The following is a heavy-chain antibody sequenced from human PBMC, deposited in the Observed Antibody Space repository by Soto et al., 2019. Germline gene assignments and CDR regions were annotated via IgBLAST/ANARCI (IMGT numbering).Heavy chain of an antibody. CDR2: ISYNGSP. V-gene: IGHV4-59*01. D-gene: IGHD2-2*01. Sequence: SETLSLTCTVSGGSISGYYWSWIRQPPGKGLEWVGYISYNGSPNYNPSLKSRVTISVDTSQNQFSLKLSSVTAADTAVYYCARAGGSSTPAPGSYWGQGTXVTVSS. J-gene: IGHJ1*01. CDR3: ARAGGSSTPAPGSY. CDR1: GGSISGYY.